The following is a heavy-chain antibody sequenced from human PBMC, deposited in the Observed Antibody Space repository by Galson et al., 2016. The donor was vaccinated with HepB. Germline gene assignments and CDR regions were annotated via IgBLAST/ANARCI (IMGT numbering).Heavy chain of an antibody. CDR3: ARDRDNYGSGSDH. CDR1: GYTFTSYG. CDR2: ISAYNGNT. D-gene: IGHD3-10*01. J-gene: IGHJ4*02. Sequence: SVKVSCKASGYTFTSYGISWVRQAPGQGLEWMGWISAYNGNTNYAPNLQGRVTMTTDTSTRTAYMELRSLRSDDTAVYYCARDRDNYGSGSDHWGQGTLVTVSS. V-gene: IGHV1-18*01.